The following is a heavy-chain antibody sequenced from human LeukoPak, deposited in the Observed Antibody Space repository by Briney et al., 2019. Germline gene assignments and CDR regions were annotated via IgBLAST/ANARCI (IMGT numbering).Heavy chain of an antibody. CDR1: GFTFSSYS. CDR2: ISSSSSYI. J-gene: IGHJ6*02. CDR3: ARDRSGSYPETYGMDV. V-gene: IGHV3-21*01. D-gene: IGHD1-26*01. Sequence: GGSLRLSCVASGFTFSSYSMNWVRQAPGKGLEWVSCISSSSSYIFYADSMKGRFTISRDNAKNSLYLQINSLRAEDTAVYYCARDRSGSYPETYGMDVWGQGTTVTVSS.